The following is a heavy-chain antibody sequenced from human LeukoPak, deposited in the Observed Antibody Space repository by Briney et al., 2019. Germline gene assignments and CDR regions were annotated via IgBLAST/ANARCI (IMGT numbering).Heavy chain of an antibody. D-gene: IGHD3-10*01. Sequence: SETLSLTCTVSGGSISSGGYYWGWIRQPPGKGLEWIGSIYYSGSTYYNPSLKSRVTISVDTSKNQFSLKLSSVTAADTAVYYCARESSHGDYFDYWGQGTLVTVSS. CDR3: ARESSHGDYFDY. J-gene: IGHJ4*02. CDR2: IYYSGST. V-gene: IGHV4-39*07. CDR1: GGSISSGGYY.